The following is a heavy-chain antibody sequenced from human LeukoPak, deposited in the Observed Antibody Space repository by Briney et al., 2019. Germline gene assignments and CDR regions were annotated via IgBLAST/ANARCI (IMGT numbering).Heavy chain of an antibody. Sequence: GGSLRLSCAASGFTFSSYSMNWVRQAPGKGPEWVSYISSSSSTIYYADSVKGRFTISRDNAKNSLYLQMNSLRAEDTAVYYCAREYYYDSSGYYTRPRTLQYFQHWGQGTLVTVSS. CDR1: GFTFSSYS. CDR3: AREYYYDSSGYYTRPRTLQYFQH. V-gene: IGHV3-48*04. D-gene: IGHD3-22*01. CDR2: ISSSSSTI. J-gene: IGHJ1*01.